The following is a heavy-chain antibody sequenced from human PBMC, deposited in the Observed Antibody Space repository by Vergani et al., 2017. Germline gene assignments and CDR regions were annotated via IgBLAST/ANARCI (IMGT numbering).Heavy chain of an antibody. CDR1: GGSITSRSYY. J-gene: IGHJ4*02. Sequence: QLHLQESGPGLVKPSETLSLTCTVSGGSITSRSYYWGWIRQPPGKGLEWIGHIYHSGGAWDNPSLKARVTVSVVTSKNQFSLEVTSVTAADTAIYCCTRSEGFILRYFHWALWGQGTLVTVSS. CDR2: IYHSGGA. D-gene: IGHD3-9*01. CDR3: TRSEGFILRYFHWAL. V-gene: IGHV4-39*01.